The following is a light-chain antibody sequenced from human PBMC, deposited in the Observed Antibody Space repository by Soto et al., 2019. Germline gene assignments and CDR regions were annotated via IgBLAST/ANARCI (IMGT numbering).Light chain of an antibody. Sequence: DILMTQSPSSLSASVGDRVTLACRASQGISNYLAWYQQKSGKVPKLLIYAASTLQSGVPSRFSGSRSGTDFTLTISSLQPEDVATYYCQNYNSSPRTFGRGTKVEIK. CDR1: QGISNY. J-gene: IGKJ4*01. CDR3: QNYNSSPRT. V-gene: IGKV1-27*01. CDR2: AAS.